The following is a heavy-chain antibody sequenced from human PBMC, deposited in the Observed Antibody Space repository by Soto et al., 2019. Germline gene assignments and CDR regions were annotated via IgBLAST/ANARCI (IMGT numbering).Heavy chain of an antibody. J-gene: IGHJ3*02. Sequence: PGGSLRLSCAASGFAFSTYAMHWVRQAPGQGLQWVAVISSDGTTKYNTDSVRGRLTISRDNSNSTLFLQMNSLRPEDTAVYYCARSARVVTSDGFDIWGQGTLVTV. CDR1: GFAFSTYA. D-gene: IGHD2-21*02. CDR2: ISSDGTTK. CDR3: ARSARVVTSDGFDI. V-gene: IGHV3-30-3*01.